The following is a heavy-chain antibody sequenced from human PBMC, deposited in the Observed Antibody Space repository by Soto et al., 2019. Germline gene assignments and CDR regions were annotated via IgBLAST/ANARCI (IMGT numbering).Heavy chain of an antibody. CDR1: GGSINSYW. CDR3: ARDIGSYAYAEGY. D-gene: IGHD2-2*01. J-gene: IGHJ4*02. Sequence: PSETLSLTFSVSGGSINSYWWSWIRQPAGKGLEWIGRVYSSGTTDYNPSLNSRATMSVETSKNQFSLKLTSVTAADTAVYYCARDIGSYAYAEGYWGQGIQVTVSS. V-gene: IGHV4-4*07. CDR2: VYSSGTT.